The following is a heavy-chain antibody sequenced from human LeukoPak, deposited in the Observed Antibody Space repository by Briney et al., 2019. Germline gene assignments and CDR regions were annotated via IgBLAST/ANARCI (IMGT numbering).Heavy chain of an antibody. D-gene: IGHD1-14*01. CDR1: GSTFSSYA. CDR2: ISGSGGST. Sequence: GGSLRLSCAASGSTFSSYAMSWVRQAPGKGLEWVSAISGSGGSTYYADSVKGRFTISRDNSKNTLYLQMNSLRAEDTAVYYCAKDTSNRKYNWFDPWGQGTLVTVSS. CDR3: AKDTSNRKYNWFDP. V-gene: IGHV3-23*01. J-gene: IGHJ5*02.